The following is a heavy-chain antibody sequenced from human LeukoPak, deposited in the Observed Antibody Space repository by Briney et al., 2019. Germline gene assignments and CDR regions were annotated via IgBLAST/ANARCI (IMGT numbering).Heavy chain of an antibody. D-gene: IGHD4-23*01. Sequence: PGGSLRLSCAASGFTVSSNYMSWVRQAPGKGLEWVSVIYSGGSTYYADSVKGRFTISRDNSKNTLYLQMNSLRAEDTAVYYCASQGAAYGGNSASFDYWGQGTLVTVSS. CDR1: GFTVSSNY. CDR3: ASQGAAYGGNSASFDY. CDR2: IYSGGST. V-gene: IGHV3-66*04. J-gene: IGHJ4*02.